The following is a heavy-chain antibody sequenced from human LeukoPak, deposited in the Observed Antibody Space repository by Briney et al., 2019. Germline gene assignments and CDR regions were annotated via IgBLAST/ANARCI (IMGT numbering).Heavy chain of an antibody. V-gene: IGHV4-31*03. CDR1: GGSISSGGYY. J-gene: IGHJ5*02. CDR2: IYYSGST. Sequence: SETLSLTCTVSGGSISSGGYYLSWIRQHPGKGLEWIEYIYYSGSTYYNPSLKSRVTISVDTSKNQFSLKLSSVTAADTAVYYCARDPRRTGWFDPWGQGTLVTVSS. CDR3: ARDPRRTGWFDP.